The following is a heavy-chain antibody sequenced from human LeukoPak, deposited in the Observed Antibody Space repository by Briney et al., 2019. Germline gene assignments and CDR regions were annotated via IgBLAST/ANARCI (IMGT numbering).Heavy chain of an antibody. CDR2: IIDNGST. D-gene: IGHD2-15*01. J-gene: IGHJ5*02. CDR1: GFTFSSYA. CDR3: AKDLGYCSGGSCYT. Sequence: GGSLRLSCAASGFTFSSYAMSWVRQAPGQGLEWVSAIIDNGSTYYADSVKGRFTISRDSSKNTLYLQMNSLRAEDTAVYYCAKDLGYCSGGSCYTWGQGTLVTVSA. V-gene: IGHV3-23*01.